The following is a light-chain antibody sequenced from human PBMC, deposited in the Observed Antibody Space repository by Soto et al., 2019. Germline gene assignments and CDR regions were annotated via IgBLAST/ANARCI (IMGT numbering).Light chain of an antibody. CDR2: GAS. Sequence: EVVMTQSAAALSVTQEERATLSCRASQSVSSHLAWYQHKPGQAPRLLIYGASTRASGIPARFSGSGSETDFTLTISSLQSEDSAVYYCQQYHNWPPITFGQGTRLEIK. CDR3: QQYHNWPPIT. J-gene: IGKJ5*01. V-gene: IGKV3-15*01. CDR1: QSVSSH.